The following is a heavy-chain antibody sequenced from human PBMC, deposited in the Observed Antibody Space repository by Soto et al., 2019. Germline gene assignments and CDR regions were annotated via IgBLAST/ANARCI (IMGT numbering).Heavy chain of an antibody. CDR1: AFTLSSYW. CDR2: IKPDGSEK. J-gene: IGHJ3*02. Sequence: EVQLVESGGGLVQPGGSLRLSFEDSAFTLSSYWMSCVRQAPGKGLEWVANIKPDGSEKYYVDSVKGRFTISRDNTKNSLYLQMSTLRPEDTAIYYCARDYEFGFDIWGQGTLVTVSS. D-gene: IGHD3-22*01. V-gene: IGHV3-7*01. CDR3: ARDYEFGFDI.